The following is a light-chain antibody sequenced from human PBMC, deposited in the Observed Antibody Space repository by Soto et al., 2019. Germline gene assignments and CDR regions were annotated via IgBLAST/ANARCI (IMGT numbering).Light chain of an antibody. CDR1: QSVSSSY. CDR2: GAS. J-gene: IGKJ1*01. CDR3: QQHGSSPKT. V-gene: IGKV3-20*01. Sequence: EIVLTQSPGTLSLSPGERATLSCRASQSVSSSYLAWYQQKPGQAPRLLIYGASSRATGIPARFSGSVSGTDFTLTISRLEPEDFAVYYCQQHGSSPKTFGQGTKVEIK.